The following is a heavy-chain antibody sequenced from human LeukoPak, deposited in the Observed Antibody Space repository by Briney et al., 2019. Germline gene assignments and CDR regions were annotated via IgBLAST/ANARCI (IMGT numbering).Heavy chain of an antibody. CDR3: ARQRYFGLFDY. Sequence: PSETLSLTCAVSGGSISSSNWWSWIRQPPGKGLEWIGSNYYSGSTYYNPSLKSRVTISVDTSKNQFSLKLSSVTDADTAVYYCARQRYFGLFDYWGQGTLVTVSS. CDR2: NYYSGST. V-gene: IGHV4-39*01. CDR1: GGSISSSNW. D-gene: IGHD3-9*01. J-gene: IGHJ4*02.